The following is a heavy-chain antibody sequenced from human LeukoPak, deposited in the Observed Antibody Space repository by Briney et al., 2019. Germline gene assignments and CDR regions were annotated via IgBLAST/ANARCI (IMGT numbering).Heavy chain of an antibody. Sequence: SETLSLTCSVSGGSIRSSSYYWGWIRQTPGKGLEWIGSLYYTGKTYYNPSLKSRVTISVDTSKNQFSLKLSSVTAADTAVYYCARRAAGYSSSWYFLYFDYWGQGTLVTVSS. J-gene: IGHJ4*02. CDR3: ARRAAGYSSSWYFLYFDY. CDR1: GGSIRSSSYY. D-gene: IGHD6-13*01. CDR2: LYYTGKT. V-gene: IGHV4-39*01.